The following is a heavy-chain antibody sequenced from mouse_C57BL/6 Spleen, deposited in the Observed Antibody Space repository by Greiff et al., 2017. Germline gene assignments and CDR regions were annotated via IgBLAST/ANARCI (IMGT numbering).Heavy chain of an antibody. Sequence: EVQLVESGGGLVKPGGSLKLSCAASGFTFSDYGMHWVRQAPEKGLEWVAYISSGSSTIYYADTVKGRFTISRDNAKNTLFLQMTSLRSEDTAMYYCAMIYYGNSYAMDYWGQGTSVTVSS. J-gene: IGHJ4*01. CDR3: AMIYYGNSYAMDY. CDR1: GFTFSDYG. D-gene: IGHD2-1*01. V-gene: IGHV5-17*01. CDR2: ISSGSSTI.